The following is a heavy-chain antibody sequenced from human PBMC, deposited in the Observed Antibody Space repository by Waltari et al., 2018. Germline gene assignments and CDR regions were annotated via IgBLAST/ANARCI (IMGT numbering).Heavy chain of an antibody. D-gene: IGHD5-18*01. CDR1: GGSFSGYY. CDR3: ARGGYSYGYPYYYYGMDV. Sequence: QVQLQQWGAGLLKPSETLSLTCAVYGGSFSGYYWSWIRHPPGKGLEWIGEINHSGSTNYNPSLKSRVTISVDTSKNQFSLKLSSVTAADTAVYYCARGGYSYGYPYYYYGMDVWGQGTTVTVSS. V-gene: IGHV4-34*01. J-gene: IGHJ6*02. CDR2: INHSGST.